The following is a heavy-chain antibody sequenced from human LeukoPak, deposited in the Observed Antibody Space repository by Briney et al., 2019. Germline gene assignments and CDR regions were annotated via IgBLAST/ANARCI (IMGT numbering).Heavy chain of an antibody. CDR1: GYTFTSYG. CDR3: AREGSDYYGSGSYYNHFDY. D-gene: IGHD3-10*01. V-gene: IGHV1-18*04. CDR2: ISAYNGNT. J-gene: IGHJ4*02. Sequence: GASVEVSCKASGYTFTSYGTSWVRQAPGQGLEWMGWISAYNGNTNYAQKLQGRVTMTTDTSTSTAYMELRGLRSDDTAVYYCAREGSDYYGSGSYYNHFDYWGQGTLVTVSS.